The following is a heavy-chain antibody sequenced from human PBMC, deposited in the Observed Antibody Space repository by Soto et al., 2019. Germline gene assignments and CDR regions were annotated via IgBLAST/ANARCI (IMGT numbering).Heavy chain of an antibody. J-gene: IGHJ4*02. CDR3: ARVSRDIVVVPAPGPFDY. Sequence: SETLSLTCTVSGGSISSGGYYWCWIRQHPGKGLEWIGYIYYSGSTYYNPSLKSRVTISVDTSKNHFSLKLSSVTAADTAVYYCARVSRDIVVVPAPGPFDYWGQGTLVTVSS. CDR2: IYYSGST. V-gene: IGHV4-31*03. D-gene: IGHD2-2*01. CDR1: GGSISSGGYY.